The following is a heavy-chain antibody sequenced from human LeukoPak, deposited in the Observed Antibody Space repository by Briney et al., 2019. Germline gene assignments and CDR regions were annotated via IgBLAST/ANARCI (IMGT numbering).Heavy chain of an antibody. J-gene: IGHJ4*02. CDR3: AERGVVIRVILVGFHREAYYFDS. CDR2: ISDSGGRT. V-gene: IGHV3-23*01. D-gene: IGHD3-22*01. CDR1: GITLSNYG. Sequence: GGSLRLSCAVSGITLSNYGMSWVRQAPGKGLEWVAGISDSGGRTNYADSVKGRFTISRDNPKNTLYLQMNSLRAEDTAVYFCAERGVVIRVILVGFHREAYYFDSWGQGALVTVSS.